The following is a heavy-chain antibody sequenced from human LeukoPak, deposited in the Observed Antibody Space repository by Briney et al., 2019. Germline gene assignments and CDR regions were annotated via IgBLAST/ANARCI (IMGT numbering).Heavy chain of an antibody. CDR3: ARGTGYYCDY. CDR1: GFTFSDYD. Sequence: PGRSLRLSCAASGFTFSDYDMHWVRQPPGKGPEWVAVIWYDGSAKYYVDSVKGRFTISRDNSKNTLYLQMNRLRAEYTAVYHCARGTGYYCDYGGRGTRVTVS. CDR2: IWYDGSAK. D-gene: IGHD2-15*01. J-gene: IGHJ4*02. V-gene: IGHV3-33*01.